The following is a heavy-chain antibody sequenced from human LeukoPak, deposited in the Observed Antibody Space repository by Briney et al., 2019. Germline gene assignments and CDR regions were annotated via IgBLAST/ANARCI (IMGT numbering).Heavy chain of an antibody. V-gene: IGHV3-21*01. CDR2: ISSSSSYI. Sequence: PGGSLRLSCAASGFTFGSYSMNWVRQAPGKGLEWVSSISSSSSYIYYADSVKGRFTISRDNAKNSLYLQMNSLRAEDTAVYYCARDLSTDYDFWNYGFDYWGQGTLVTVSS. CDR3: ARDLSTDYDFWNYGFDY. D-gene: IGHD3-3*01. J-gene: IGHJ4*02. CDR1: GFTFGSYS.